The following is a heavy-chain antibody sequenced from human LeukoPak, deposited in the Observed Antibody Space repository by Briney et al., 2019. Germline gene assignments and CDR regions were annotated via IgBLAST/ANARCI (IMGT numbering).Heavy chain of an antibody. Sequence: SVKVSCKASGGTFSSSAISWVRQAPGQGLEWMGGIIPIFGTANYAQKFQGRVTITTDESTSTAYMELSSLRSEDTAVYYCATVLEWLFGYWGQGTLVTVSS. CDR2: IIPIFGTA. CDR1: GGTFSSSA. J-gene: IGHJ4*02. CDR3: ATVLEWLFGY. D-gene: IGHD3-3*01. V-gene: IGHV1-69*05.